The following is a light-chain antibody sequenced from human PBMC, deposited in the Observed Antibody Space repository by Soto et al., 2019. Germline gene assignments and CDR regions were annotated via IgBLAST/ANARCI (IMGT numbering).Light chain of an antibody. Sequence: EIVLTQSPGTLSSSPGERATLSCRASESVSSNYLAWYQQRPGQAPRLLIYAASNRARGIPDRFGGSESGTDFTLAVSGLEPEDFAVYYCQQYCSAPWTYGKGTKV. CDR2: AAS. CDR1: ESVSSNY. CDR3: QQYCSAPWT. J-gene: IGKJ1*01. V-gene: IGKV3-20*01.